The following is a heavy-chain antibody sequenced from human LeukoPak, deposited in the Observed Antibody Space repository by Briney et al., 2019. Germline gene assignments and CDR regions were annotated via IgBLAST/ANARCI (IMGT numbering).Heavy chain of an antibody. CDR1: GFTFSSYA. CDR3: ARVSEVAAAPGAFDI. CDR2: ISYDGGTK. V-gene: IGHV3-30-3*01. J-gene: IGHJ3*02. Sequence: GGSLRLSCAASGFTFSSYAMHWVRQAPGKGLEWVAVISYDGGTKYYADSVKGRFTISRDSSKNTLYLQMDSLRVEDMAVYHCARVSEVAAAPGAFDIWGQGEMVTIS. D-gene: IGHD6-19*01.